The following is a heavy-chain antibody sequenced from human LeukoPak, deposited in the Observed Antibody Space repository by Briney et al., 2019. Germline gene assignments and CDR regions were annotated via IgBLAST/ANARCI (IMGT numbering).Heavy chain of an antibody. D-gene: IGHD2-2*02. CDR1: GGSFSGYY. CDR3: ARGSCSSTSCYTV. CDR2: INHSGST. J-gene: IGHJ4*02. Sequence: SETLSLTCAVYGGSFSGYYWSWIRQPPGKGLEGIGEINHSGSTNYNPSLKSRVTISVDTSKNQFSLKLSSVTAADTAVYYCARGSCSSTSCYTVWGQGTLVTVSS. V-gene: IGHV4-34*01.